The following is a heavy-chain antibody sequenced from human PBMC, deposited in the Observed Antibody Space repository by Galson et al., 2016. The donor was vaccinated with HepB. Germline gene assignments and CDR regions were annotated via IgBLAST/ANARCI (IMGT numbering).Heavy chain of an antibody. CDR1: GFTFTIYA. CDR3: APIHGAFYI. J-gene: IGHJ3*02. CDR2: ISSRADDT. Sequence: SLRLSCAASGFTFTIYAMNWVRQAPGKGLEWVSVISSRADDTYYADSVKGRFTISRDNSKNILYLEMNSLTIEDTAVYYCAPIHGAFYIWGQGTMVTVSS. V-gene: IGHV3-23*01.